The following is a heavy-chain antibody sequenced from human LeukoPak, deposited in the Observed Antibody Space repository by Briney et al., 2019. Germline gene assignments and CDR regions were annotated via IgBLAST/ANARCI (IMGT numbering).Heavy chain of an antibody. Sequence: SETLSLTCSVSGGSISSSSSYWGWIRQPPGKGLEWIGRIYTSGSTNYNPSLKSRVTMSVDTSKNQFSLKLSSVTAADTAVYYCARDGGYYDSSGYYTFDYWGQGTLVTVSS. D-gene: IGHD3-22*01. J-gene: IGHJ4*02. V-gene: IGHV4-39*07. CDR3: ARDGGYYDSSGYYTFDY. CDR2: IYTSGST. CDR1: GGSISSSSSY.